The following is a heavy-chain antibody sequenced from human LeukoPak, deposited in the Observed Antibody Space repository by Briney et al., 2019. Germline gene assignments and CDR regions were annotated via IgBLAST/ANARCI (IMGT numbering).Heavy chain of an antibody. CDR3: ARDWSNYYGMDV. D-gene: IGHD3-3*01. V-gene: IGHV1-69*05. CDR2: IIPIFGTA. J-gene: IGHJ6*02. CDR1: GGTFSSYA. Sequence: SVKVSCKASGGTFSSYAISWVRQAPGQGLEWMGGIIPIFGTANYAQKFQGRVTITTDESTSTAYMELSSLRSDDTAVYYCARDWSNYYGMDVWGQGTTVTVSS.